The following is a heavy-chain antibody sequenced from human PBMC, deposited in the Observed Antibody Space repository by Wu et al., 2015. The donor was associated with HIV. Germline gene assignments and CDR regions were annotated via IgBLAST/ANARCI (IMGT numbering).Heavy chain of an antibody. Sequence: QIQLVQSGAEVKKPGASVKVSCKASGYSFSDYHIHWVRQAPGQGLEWMGWINPSSGDTSYSQKLQSRVTMTRDTSISTVYMELSRLRFDDSAVYYCARDPQEVSGWYTHWGQGTLVTVSS. J-gene: IGHJ4*02. D-gene: IGHD6-19*01. CDR2: INPSSGDT. CDR1: GYSFSDYH. CDR3: ARDPQEVSGWYTH. V-gene: IGHV1-2*02.